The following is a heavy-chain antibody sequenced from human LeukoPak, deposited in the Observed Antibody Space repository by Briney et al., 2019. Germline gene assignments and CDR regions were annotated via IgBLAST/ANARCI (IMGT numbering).Heavy chain of an antibody. CDR2: INHSGST. V-gene: IGHV4-39*07. D-gene: IGHD5-18*01. CDR3: ARSRGYSYADY. J-gene: IGHJ4*02. CDR1: GGSISSSSYY. Sequence: SETLSLTCTVSGGSISSSSYYWSWIRQPPGKGLEWIGEINHSGSTNYNPSLKSRVTISVDTSKNQFSLKLSSVTAADTAVYYCARSRGYSYADYWGQGTLVTVSS.